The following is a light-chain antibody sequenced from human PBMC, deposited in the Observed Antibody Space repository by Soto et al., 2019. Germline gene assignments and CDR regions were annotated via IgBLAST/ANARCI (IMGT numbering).Light chain of an antibody. CDR3: QSYDSSLSNSGCV. Sequence: QSALTQPRSVSGSPGQSVTISCSGTSSDVGGYEYVSWYQQHPGKAPRLLIYHVGQRPSGVPDRFSGSKSGTTASLTISGLQADDEAEYYCQSYDSSLSNSGCVFGTGTKVTVL. CDR1: SSDVGGYEY. CDR2: HVG. V-gene: IGLV2-11*01. J-gene: IGLJ1*01.